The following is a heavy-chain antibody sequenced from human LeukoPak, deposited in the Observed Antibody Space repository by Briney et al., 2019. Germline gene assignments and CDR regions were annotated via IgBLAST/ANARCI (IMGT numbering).Heavy chain of an antibody. Sequence: PSETLSLTCTVSGGSISSYYWSWIRQPPGKGLEWIGYIYYSGSTYYNPSLKSRVTISVDTSKNQFSLKLSSVTAADTAVYYCARSMVRGAEVDYWGQGTLVTVSS. D-gene: IGHD3-10*01. CDR3: ARSMVRGAEVDY. CDR2: IYYSGST. J-gene: IGHJ4*02. V-gene: IGHV4-59*12. CDR1: GGSISSYY.